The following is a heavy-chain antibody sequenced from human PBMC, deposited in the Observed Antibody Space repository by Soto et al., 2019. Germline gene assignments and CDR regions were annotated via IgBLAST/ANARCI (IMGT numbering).Heavy chain of an antibody. Sequence: PGGSLRLSXAASGFTFSSYAMNWVRQAPGKGLEWVSSITAKSGSTYYADSVKGRFTISRDNSKNTLSLQMNSLRVEDTAVYYCAKVQPSLTTRPDYFDRWGQGTLVTVSS. CDR2: ITAKSGST. V-gene: IGHV3-23*01. D-gene: IGHD6-6*01. CDR3: AKVQPSLTTRPDYFDR. J-gene: IGHJ4*02. CDR1: GFTFSSYA.